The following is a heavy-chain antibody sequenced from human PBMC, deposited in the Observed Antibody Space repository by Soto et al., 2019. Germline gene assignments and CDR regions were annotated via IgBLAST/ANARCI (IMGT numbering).Heavy chain of an antibody. Sequence: QITLKESGPTLVKPTQTLTLTCTFSGFSVSTSGVGVAWIRQPPGKALEWLALIYWDDDKRYSPFLQSRVTITNDTSKNQSVLTMTNMDPVDTATYYCAHKGGRGAGMDVWGHGTTVTVSS. V-gene: IGHV2-5*02. CDR2: IYWDDDK. J-gene: IGHJ6*02. CDR3: AHKGGRGAGMDV. CDR1: GFSVSTSGVG. D-gene: IGHD2-15*01.